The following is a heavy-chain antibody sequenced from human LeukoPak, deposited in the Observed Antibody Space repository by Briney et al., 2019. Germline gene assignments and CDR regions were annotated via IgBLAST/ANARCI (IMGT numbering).Heavy chain of an antibody. V-gene: IGHV3-23*01. Sequence: GGSLRLSCAASGFTFSSYAMTWVRQAPGKGLEWVSTISGSGGNTNYADSVKGRFTISRDNSKNTLYLQMNSLRAEDTAIYYCAKALLGDYVVIDYWGQGTLVTVSS. CDR1: GFTFSSYA. D-gene: IGHD4-17*01. J-gene: IGHJ4*02. CDR3: AKALLGDYVVIDY. CDR2: ISGSGGNT.